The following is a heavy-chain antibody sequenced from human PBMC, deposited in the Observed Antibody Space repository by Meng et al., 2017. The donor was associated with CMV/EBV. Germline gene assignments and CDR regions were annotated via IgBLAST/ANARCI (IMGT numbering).Heavy chain of an antibody. J-gene: IGHJ4*02. CDR1: GDTTTSGNYY. Sequence: LQESVPGMVKPPRTLSRTSTVPGDTTTSGNYYWGWNRPPHGKGLEWIGYIYYSGSTYYHPTLKRRVTISVDTSTNQFSLKLRSVTAADTAVYYCARVGRTSCYDYWGQGTLVTVSS. V-gene: IGHV4-30-4*08. CDR2: IYYSGST. CDR3: ARVGRTSCYDY. D-gene: IGHD2-2*01.